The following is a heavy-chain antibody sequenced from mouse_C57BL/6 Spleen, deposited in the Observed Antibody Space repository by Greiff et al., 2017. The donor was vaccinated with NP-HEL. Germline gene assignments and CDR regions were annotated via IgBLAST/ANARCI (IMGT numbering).Heavy chain of an antibody. CDR1: GYTFTDYY. CDR2: INPNNGGT. V-gene: IGHV1-26*01. D-gene: IGHD2-3*01. CDR3: ARGWLLGGYYAMDY. Sequence: VQLQQSGPELVKPGASVKISCKASGYTFTDYYMNWVKQSHGKSLEWIGDINPNNGGTSYNQKFKGKATLTVDKSSSTAYMELRSLTSEDSAVYYCARGWLLGGYYAMDYWGQGTSVTVSS. J-gene: IGHJ4*01.